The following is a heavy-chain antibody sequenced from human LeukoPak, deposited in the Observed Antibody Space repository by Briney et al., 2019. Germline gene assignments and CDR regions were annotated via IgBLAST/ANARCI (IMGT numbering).Heavy chain of an antibody. D-gene: IGHD2/OR15-2a*01. Sequence: GGSLRLSCAASGITFSDAWMSWVRQAPGKGLEWVDRIKSETDGGTIDYAAPVKGRFTISRDDSTNRLYLQMNSLKTEDAAIYYCTTAPGGNRLYWGQGTLVTVSS. CDR1: GITFSDAW. CDR3: TTAPGGNRLY. CDR2: IKSETDGGTI. J-gene: IGHJ4*02. V-gene: IGHV3-15*01.